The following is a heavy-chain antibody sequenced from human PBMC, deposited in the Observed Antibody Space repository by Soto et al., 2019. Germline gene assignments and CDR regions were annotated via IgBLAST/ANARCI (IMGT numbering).Heavy chain of an antibody. CDR3: VRVLKSIGWDNDVCDT. D-gene: IGHD6-19*01. V-gene: IGHV3-33*01. CDR1: GFTFSSHG. CDR2: IWYDGNNK. Sequence: GGSLRLSCAASGFTFSSHGMHWVRQTPGKGLEWVAHIWYDGNNKYYGDSVKGRFTISRDNSKNTLYLQMNSLRAEDTAVYYCVRVLKSIGWDNDVCDTWGQGTMVA. J-gene: IGHJ3*02.